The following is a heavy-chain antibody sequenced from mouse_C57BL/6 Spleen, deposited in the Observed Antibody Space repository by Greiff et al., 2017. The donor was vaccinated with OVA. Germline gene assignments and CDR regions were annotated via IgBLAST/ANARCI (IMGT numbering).Heavy chain of an antibody. D-gene: IGHD1-1*02. CDR1: GYTFTSYW. CDR2: IDPSDSYT. J-gene: IGHJ2*01. V-gene: IGHV1-59*01. Sequence: QVQLQQPGAELVRPGTSVKLSCKASGYTFTSYWMHWVKQRPGQGLEWIGVIDPSDSYTNYNQKFKGKATLTVDTSSSTAYMQLSSLTSEDSAVYYCAREEGGYFDYWGQGTTLTVSS. CDR3: AREEGGYFDY.